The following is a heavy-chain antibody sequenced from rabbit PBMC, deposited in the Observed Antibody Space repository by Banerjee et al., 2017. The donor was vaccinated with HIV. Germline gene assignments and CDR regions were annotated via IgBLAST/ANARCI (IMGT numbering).Heavy chain of an antibody. CDR3: ARHVYAMDL. CDR2: IGAGSSGST. V-gene: IGHV1S45*01. Sequence: QEQLEESGGGLVKPGASLTLSCKASGFTLSQYWICWVRQAPGKGLEWIACIGAGSSGSTYYASWAKGRFTISKTSSTTVTLQMTSLTAADTATYFCARHVYAMDLWGPGTLVTVS. CDR1: GFTLSQYW. J-gene: IGHJ6*01.